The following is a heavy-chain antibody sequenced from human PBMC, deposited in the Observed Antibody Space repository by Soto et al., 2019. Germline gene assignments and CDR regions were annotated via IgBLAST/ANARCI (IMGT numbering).Heavy chain of an antibody. CDR1: GFTFSSYW. CDR2: IKQDGSEK. V-gene: IGHV3-7*05. Sequence: GGSLRLSCAASGFTFSSYWMSWVRQAPGKGLEWVANIKQDGSEKYYVDSVKGRFTISRDNAKNSLYLQMNSLRAEDTAVYYCARDPGGYDWEYYYYYGMDVWGQGTTVTVSS. J-gene: IGHJ6*02. CDR3: ARDPGGYDWEYYYYYGMDV. D-gene: IGHD5-12*01.